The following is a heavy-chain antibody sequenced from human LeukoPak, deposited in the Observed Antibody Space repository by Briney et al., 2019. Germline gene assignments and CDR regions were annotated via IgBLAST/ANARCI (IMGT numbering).Heavy chain of an antibody. CDR1: GGSISSGNYY. V-gene: IGHV4-61*02. Sequence: SETLSLTCTVSGGSISSGNYYWGWIRQPAGMELEWIGRIYTSGSTNYNPSLKSRVTISVDTSKNQFSLKLRSVTAADTAVHYCARVAYPDYFDYWGQGTLVTVSS. CDR2: IYTSGST. CDR3: ARVAYPDYFDY. J-gene: IGHJ4*02.